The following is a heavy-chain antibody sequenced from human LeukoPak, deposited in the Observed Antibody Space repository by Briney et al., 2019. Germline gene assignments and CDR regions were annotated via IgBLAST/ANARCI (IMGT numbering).Heavy chain of an antibody. D-gene: IGHD2-2*01. CDR1: GFTFSSYE. V-gene: IGHV3-48*03. J-gene: IGHJ3*02. CDR2: ISSSGSTI. Sequence: GGSLRLSCAASGFTFSSYEMNWVRQAPGKGLEWVSYISSSGSTIYYADSVKGRFTISRDNAKNSLYLQMNSLRAEDTAVYYCAILGYCSSTSCYRADAFDIWGQGTMVTVSS. CDR3: AILGYCSSTSCYRADAFDI.